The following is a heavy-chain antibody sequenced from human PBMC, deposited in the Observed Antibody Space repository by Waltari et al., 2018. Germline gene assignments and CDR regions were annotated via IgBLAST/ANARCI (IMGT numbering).Heavy chain of an antibody. D-gene: IGHD7-27*01. CDR3: ARDWVGKLGILTNWYFDL. CDR2: IYHSGST. CDR1: GGSISSSNW. Sequence: QVQLQESGPGLVKPSGTLSLTCAVSGGSISSSNWWSWVRQPPGKGLEWIGEIYHSGSTNYNPSLKSRVTISVDKSKNQFSLKLSSVTAADTAVYYCARDWVGKLGILTNWYFDLWGRGTLVTVSS. V-gene: IGHV4-4*02. J-gene: IGHJ2*01.